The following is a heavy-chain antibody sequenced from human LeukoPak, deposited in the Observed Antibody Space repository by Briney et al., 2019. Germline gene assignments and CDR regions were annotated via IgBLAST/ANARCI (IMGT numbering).Heavy chain of an antibody. V-gene: IGHV3-30*04. CDR3: ARATGVTRVIFFDY. CDR2: ISYDGSNK. Sequence: GGSLRLSCAASGFTFSSYAMHWVRQAPGKGLEWVAVISYDGSNKYYADSVKGRFTISRDNSKNTLYLQMNSLRAEDTAVYYCARATGVTRVIFFDYWGQGTLVTVSS. J-gene: IGHJ4*02. D-gene: IGHD2-21*02. CDR1: GFTFSSYA.